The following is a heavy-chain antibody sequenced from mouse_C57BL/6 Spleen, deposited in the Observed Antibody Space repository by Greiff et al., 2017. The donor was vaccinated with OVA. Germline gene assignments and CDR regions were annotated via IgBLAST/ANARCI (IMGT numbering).Heavy chain of an antibody. V-gene: IGHV1-55*01. CDR2: IYPGSGST. CDR1: GYTFTSYW. J-gene: IGHJ2*01. Sequence: QVQLKQPGAELVKPGASVKMSCKASGYTFTSYWLTWVKQRPGQGLEWIGDIYPGSGSTNYNEKFKSKATLTVDTSSSTAYMQLSSLTSEDSAVYYCASESNSYFDYWGQGTTLTVSS. CDR3: ASESNSYFDY. D-gene: IGHD2-5*01.